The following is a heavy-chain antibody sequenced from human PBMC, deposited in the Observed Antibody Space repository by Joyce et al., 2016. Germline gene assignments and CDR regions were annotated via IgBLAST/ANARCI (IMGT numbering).Heavy chain of an antibody. CDR2: IHYSGNT. D-gene: IGHD3/OR15-3a*01. V-gene: IGHV4-39*01. CDR3: ARRKYDFLTGWDYWFDP. J-gene: IGHJ5*02. Sequence: QLQLQESGPGLVTPSETLSLTCTVSGVSTTNTTYYWGWIRQPPGKGLEWIGSIHYSGNTYYSPSLSSRLTLSIDSSNNRYSLKVTVVTAADTAVYYCARRKYDFLTGWDYWFDPWGPGTLVTVSS. CDR1: GVSTTNTTYY.